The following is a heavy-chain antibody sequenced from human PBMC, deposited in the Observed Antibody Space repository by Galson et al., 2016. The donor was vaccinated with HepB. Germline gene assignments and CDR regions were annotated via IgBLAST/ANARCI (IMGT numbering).Heavy chain of an antibody. J-gene: IGHJ4*02. CDR2: IWYDGSNK. V-gene: IGHV3-33*01. CDR3: ARDWGSYLDY. D-gene: IGHD3-16*01. Sequence: SLRLSCAASGFSFSSYGIHWVRQAPGKGLEWVAVIWYDGSNKFYAGSVKGRFTVSRDNSKNTLFLQMNSLRADDTAVYYCARDWGSYLDYWGRGTLVTVSS. CDR1: GFSFSSYG.